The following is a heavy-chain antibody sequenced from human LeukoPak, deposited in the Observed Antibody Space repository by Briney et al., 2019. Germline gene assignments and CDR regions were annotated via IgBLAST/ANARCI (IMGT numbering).Heavy chain of an antibody. CDR3: ARDTPLAAAAVDY. CDR2: INPSSGGT. V-gene: IGHV1-2*02. CDR1: GYTFTGYY. D-gene: IGHD6-13*01. J-gene: IGHJ4*02. Sequence: ASVKVSCKASGYTFTGYYMHWVRQAPGQGLEWMGWINPSSGGTNYAQKFQGRVTMTRDTSISTAYMELSRLRSDDTAVYYCARDTPLAAAAVDYWGQGTLVTVSS.